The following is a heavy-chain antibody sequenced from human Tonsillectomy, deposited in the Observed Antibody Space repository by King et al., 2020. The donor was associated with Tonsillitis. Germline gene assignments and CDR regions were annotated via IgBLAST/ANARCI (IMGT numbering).Heavy chain of an antibody. Sequence: QLVQSGAEVKKPGASVKVSCKASGYTFTGYYMHWVRQAPGQGREWMGWINPNSGGTNYPQKFQGRVTMTRDTSISTAYMELSRLRSDDTAVYYGTRGPRTGAFDIWGQGTMVTVSS. CDR3: TRGPRTGAFDI. CDR1: GYTFTGYY. J-gene: IGHJ3*02. CDR2: INPNSGGT. D-gene: IGHD1-14*01. V-gene: IGHV1-2*02.